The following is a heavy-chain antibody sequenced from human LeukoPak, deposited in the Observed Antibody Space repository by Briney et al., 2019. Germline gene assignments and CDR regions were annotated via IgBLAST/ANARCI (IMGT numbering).Heavy chain of an antibody. J-gene: IGHJ4*02. D-gene: IGHD2-2*02. Sequence: EASVKVSCKASGGTFSSYAISWVRQAPGQGLEWMGGIIPIFGTANYAQKFQGRVTITTDESTSTAYMELSSLRSEDTAVYYCARESPRGGYCSSTSCYRGGYFDYWGQGTLVTVSS. CDR1: GGTFSSYA. CDR3: ARESPRGGYCSSTSCYRGGYFDY. CDR2: IIPIFGTA. V-gene: IGHV1-69*05.